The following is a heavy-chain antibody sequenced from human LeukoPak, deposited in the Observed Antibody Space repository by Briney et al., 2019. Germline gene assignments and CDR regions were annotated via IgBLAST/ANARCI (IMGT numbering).Heavy chain of an antibody. CDR1: GFTFSSYG. V-gene: IGHV3-30*02. Sequence: PGGSLRLSCAASGFTFSSYGMHWVRQAPGKGLEWAAFIRYDGSNKYYADSVKGRFTISRYNSKNTLYLQMNSLRAEDTAVYYCAKERDTAMVTIDYWGQGTLVTVSS. J-gene: IGHJ4*02. D-gene: IGHD5-18*01. CDR2: IRYDGSNK. CDR3: AKERDTAMVTIDY.